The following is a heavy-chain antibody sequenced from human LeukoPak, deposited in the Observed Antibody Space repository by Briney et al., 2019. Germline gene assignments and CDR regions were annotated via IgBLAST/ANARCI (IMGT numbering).Heavy chain of an antibody. D-gene: IGHD6-13*01. CDR2: ISGSGGST. CDR3: AKDEELTAAAGSPPGDY. CDR1: GFTFGSYA. Sequence: GGSLRLSCAASGFTFGSYAMCWVRQAQGKGLEWVSAISGSGGSTYYADSVRGRFTISRDNSKNTLYLQMNSLRAEDTAVYYCAKDEELTAAAGSPPGDYWGQGTLVTVSS. V-gene: IGHV3-23*01. J-gene: IGHJ4*02.